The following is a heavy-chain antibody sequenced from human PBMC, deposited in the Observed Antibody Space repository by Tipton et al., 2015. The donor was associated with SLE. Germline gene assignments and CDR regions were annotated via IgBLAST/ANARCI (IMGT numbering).Heavy chain of an antibody. V-gene: IGHV3-23*01. Sequence: SLRLSCAASGFTFSSYAMSWVRQAPGKGLEWVSAISGSGGSTYYADSVKGRFTISRDNSKNTLYLQMNSLRAEDTAVYYCARYGTYDGSRYFQHWGQGTLVTVSS. CDR2: ISGSGGST. CDR3: ARYGTYDGSRYFQH. CDR1: GFTFSSYA. D-gene: IGHD1-26*01. J-gene: IGHJ1*01.